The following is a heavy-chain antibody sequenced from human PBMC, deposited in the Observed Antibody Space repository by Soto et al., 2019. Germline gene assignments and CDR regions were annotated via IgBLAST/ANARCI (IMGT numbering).Heavy chain of an antibody. J-gene: IGHJ6*02. CDR2: IYYSGST. CDR3: ARALSGYDFSYYGMDV. D-gene: IGHD5-12*01. Sequence: SETLSLTCTVSGGSISSYYWSWIRQPPGKGLEWIGYIYYSGSTNYNPSLKSRVTISVDTSKNQFSLKLSSVTAADTAVYYCARALSGYDFSYYGMDVWGQGTTVTVSS. V-gene: IGHV4-59*01. CDR1: GGSISSYY.